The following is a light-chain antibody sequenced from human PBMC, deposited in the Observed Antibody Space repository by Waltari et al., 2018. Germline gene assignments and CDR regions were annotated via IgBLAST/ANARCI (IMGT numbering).Light chain of an antibody. V-gene: IGKV3-11*01. CDR3: QQRSDWPLT. Sequence: EIALTQSPATLSLSPGDKATLSCRASQDMGNYLTWYQKKPGQAPRLLIYGSSTRATGIPARITGSGSGTDFTLTISSLQPEDFAVYYCQQRSDWPLTFGGGTRVEIK. J-gene: IGKJ4*01. CDR2: GSS. CDR1: QDMGNY.